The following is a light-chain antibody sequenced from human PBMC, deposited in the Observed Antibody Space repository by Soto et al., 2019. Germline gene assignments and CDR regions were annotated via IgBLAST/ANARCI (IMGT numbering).Light chain of an antibody. V-gene: IGKV3-15*01. CDR3: QQYNNWPRAT. CDR2: EAS. Sequence: EIVMTQSPATLSVSPGDRATLSCRASQRLIGNLAWYQHIPGQSPRLLIYEASTRATGIPARFSGSGSGTEFTLTISSLQSEDSAIYYCQQYNNWPRATFGGGTKVDI. CDR1: QRLIGN. J-gene: IGKJ4*01.